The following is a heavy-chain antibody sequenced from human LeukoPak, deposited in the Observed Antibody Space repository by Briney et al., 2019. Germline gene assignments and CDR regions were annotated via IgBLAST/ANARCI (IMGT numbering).Heavy chain of an antibody. Sequence: PGGSLRLSCATSGFTFSSYAIRWVRQAPGKGLQYVSAISNNGGNTYYANSVKGRFTISRDNSKNTLYLQMGSLRTEDTAVYYCARDPDFYAILPSYFDYWGQGTLVTVSS. CDR2: ISNNGGNT. CDR1: GFTFSSYA. CDR3: ARDPDFYAILPSYFDY. J-gene: IGHJ4*02. V-gene: IGHV3-64*01. D-gene: IGHD2-8*01.